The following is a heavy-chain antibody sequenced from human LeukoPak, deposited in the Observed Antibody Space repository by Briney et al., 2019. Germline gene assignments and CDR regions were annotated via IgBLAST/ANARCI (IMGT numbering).Heavy chain of an antibody. Sequence: HPGGSLRLSCAASGFTFSSYGMHWVRQAPGKGLEWVAVISYDGSNKYYADSVKGRFTISRDNSKNTLYLQMNSLRAEDTAVYYCAKGVAAAGIRSGGFDPWDQGTLVTVSS. CDR3: AKGVAAAGIRSGGFDP. V-gene: IGHV3-30*18. J-gene: IGHJ5*02. D-gene: IGHD6-13*01. CDR2: ISYDGSNK. CDR1: GFTFSSYG.